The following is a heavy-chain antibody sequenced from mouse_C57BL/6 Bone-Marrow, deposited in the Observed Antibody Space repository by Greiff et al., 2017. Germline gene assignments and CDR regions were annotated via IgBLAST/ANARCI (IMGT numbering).Heavy chain of an antibody. V-gene: IGHV1-85*01. D-gene: IGHD1-1*01. J-gene: IGHJ1*03. CDR2: IYPRDGST. CDR1: GYTFTSYD. CDR3: ARLEFDGSSGDWYFDV. Sequence: QVQLKESGPELVKPGASVKLSCKASGYTFTSYDINWVKQRPGQGLEWIGWIYPRDGSTKYNEKFKGKATLTVDTSSSTAYMALHSLTSEDSAVSFGARLEFDGSSGDWYFDVWGTGTTVTVSS.